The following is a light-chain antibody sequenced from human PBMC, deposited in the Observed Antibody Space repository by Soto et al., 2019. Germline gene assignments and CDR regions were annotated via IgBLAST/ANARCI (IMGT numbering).Light chain of an antibody. Sequence: DIVMTQSPDSLAVSLGERATINCKSSQSVLYSSNNKNYLAWYQQRPGQPPNLLIYWASTRESGVPDRFSGSGSGTDFTLTISSLQAEDVAVYYCQQYYTTPQTFGQGTKV. V-gene: IGKV4-1*01. J-gene: IGKJ1*01. CDR1: QSVLYSSNNKNY. CDR3: QQYYTTPQT. CDR2: WAS.